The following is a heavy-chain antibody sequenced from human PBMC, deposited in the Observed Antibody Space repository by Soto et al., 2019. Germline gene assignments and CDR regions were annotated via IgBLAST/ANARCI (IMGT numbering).Heavy chain of an antibody. J-gene: IGHJ4*01. D-gene: IGHD4-17*01. CDR2: IYDTGTS. CDR1: GGSFNSGAYY. V-gene: IGHV4-31*03. Sequence: QVQLQESGPRLLKPSQTLSLTCTVSGGSFNSGAYYWSWLRQHPAKGLEWIASIYDTGTSAYTPSLRSRLSMSIDTSKSQFSLTLTSVTAADTAVYYCARVVHSGDFEEFWGQGTLVTVSS. CDR3: ARVVHSGDFEEF.